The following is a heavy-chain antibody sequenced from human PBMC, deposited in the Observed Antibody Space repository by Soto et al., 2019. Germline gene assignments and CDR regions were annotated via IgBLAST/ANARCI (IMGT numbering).Heavy chain of an antibody. V-gene: IGHV4-30-4*01. Sequence: PSETLSLTCTVSGGSISSGDYYWSWIRQPPGKGLEWIGYIYYSGSTYYNPSLKSRVTISVDTSKNQFSLKLSSVTAAGTAVYYCARGVAAPYYDFWSGDPYGMDVWGQGTTVTVSS. CDR3: ARGVAAPYYDFWSGDPYGMDV. D-gene: IGHD3-3*01. CDR2: IYYSGST. CDR1: GGSISSGDYY. J-gene: IGHJ6*02.